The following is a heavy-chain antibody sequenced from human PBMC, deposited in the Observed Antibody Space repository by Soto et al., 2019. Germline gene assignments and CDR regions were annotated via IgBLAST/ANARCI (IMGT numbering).Heavy chain of an antibody. V-gene: IGHV2-5*02. D-gene: IGHD2-21*02. CDR3: AHSRCGGDCLQSYSSHYHYGMDV. J-gene: IGHJ6*02. CDR1: GFSLSTGGLG. Sequence: QITLKESGPTLVKPTQTLTLACTFSGFSLSTGGLGVGWIRQPPGKALEWLALIYWDDDKRYSPSLKSRLTITKDTSKNQGVLTMTNMDPIDTAKYYCAHSRCGGDCLQSYSSHYHYGMDVWGQGTTVTVSS. CDR2: IYWDDDK.